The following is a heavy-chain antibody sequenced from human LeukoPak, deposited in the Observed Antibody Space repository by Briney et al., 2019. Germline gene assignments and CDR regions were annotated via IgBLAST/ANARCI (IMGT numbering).Heavy chain of an antibody. CDR2: IYYSGST. D-gene: IGHD1-1*01. CDR1: GDSISSSSYY. J-gene: IGHJ3*02. V-gene: IGHV4-39*07. CDR3: ARSWVTGTTTENAFDI. Sequence: SETLSLTCTVSGDSISSSSYYWGWIRQPPGKGLEWIGSIYYSGSTYYNPSLKSRVTISVDTSKNQFSLKLSSVTAADTAVYYCARSWVTGTTTENAFDIWGQGTMVTVSS.